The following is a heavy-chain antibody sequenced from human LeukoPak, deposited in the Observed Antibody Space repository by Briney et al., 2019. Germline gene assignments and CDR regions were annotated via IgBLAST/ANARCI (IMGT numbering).Heavy chain of an antibody. D-gene: IGHD3-10*01. Sequence: GGSLRLSCAASGFTFDDYGMSWVRQAPGKGLELVSGINWNGGSTGYADSVKGRFTISRDNAKNSLYLQMNSLRAEDTALYYCARVGSYGRLYYYYYYYMDVWGKGTTVTVSS. CDR1: GFTFDDYG. CDR2: INWNGGST. V-gene: IGHV3-20*04. CDR3: ARVGSYGRLYYYYYYYMDV. J-gene: IGHJ6*03.